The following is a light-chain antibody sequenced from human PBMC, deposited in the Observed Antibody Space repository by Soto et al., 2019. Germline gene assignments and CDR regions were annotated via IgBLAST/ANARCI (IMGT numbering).Light chain of an antibody. CDR3: QQYNDWMLT. CDR2: AAS. Sequence: TMMTQCPATLSASLGERVTLSCRATQSVXYYLAWYQGKPGKAPRFLXYAASTRATGIPARLSGRGSGTEFTLTITSLQSEDFSAYYCQQYNDWMLTFGQGTKVEI. CDR1: QSVXYY. V-gene: IGKV3-15*01. J-gene: IGKJ1*01.